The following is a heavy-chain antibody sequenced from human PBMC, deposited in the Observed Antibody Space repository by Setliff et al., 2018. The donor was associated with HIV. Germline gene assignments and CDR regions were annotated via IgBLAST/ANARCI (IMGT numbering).Heavy chain of an antibody. J-gene: IGHJ4*02. V-gene: IGHV3-9*01. CDR3: AKDDILSGPKPFDY. CDR2: VTWNSGSI. CDR1: GFIFNDHV. Sequence: PGGSLRLSCAASGFIFNDHVMHWVRQVPGKGLEWVSLVTWNSGSIAYADSVKGRFTISRDNAKNSLYLQMNSLRVEDTAVYYCAKDDILSGPKPFDYWGRGTLVTVSS. D-gene: IGHD3-9*01.